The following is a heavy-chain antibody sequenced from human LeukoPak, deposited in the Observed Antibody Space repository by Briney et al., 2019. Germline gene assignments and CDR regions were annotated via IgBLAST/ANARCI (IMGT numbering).Heavy chain of an antibody. J-gene: IGHJ3*02. D-gene: IGHD6-19*01. CDR2: IYHSGST. CDR3: ARGYIKVRYSSGWYPDAFDI. V-gene: IGHV4-38-2*02. Sequence: KPSETLSLTCTVSGYSISSGYYWGWIRQPPGKGLEWIGSIYHSGSTYYNPSLKSRVTISVDTSKNQFSLKLSSVTAADTAVYYCARGYIKVRYSSGWYPDAFDIWGQGTMVTVSS. CDR1: GYSISSGYY.